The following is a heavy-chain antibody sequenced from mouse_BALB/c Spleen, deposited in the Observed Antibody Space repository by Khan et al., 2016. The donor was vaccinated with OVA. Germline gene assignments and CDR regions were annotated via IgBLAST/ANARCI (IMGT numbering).Heavy chain of an antibody. CDR1: GFSLTSYG. CDR2: IWGDGNT. J-gene: IGHJ4*01. V-gene: IGHV2-3*01. Sequence: VQLQQSGPGLVAPSQSLSITCTVSGFSLTSYGVSWVRQPPGKGLEWLGVIWGDGNTNFHSALRYRLSISKDNSKSQVFLKLNSRQTDDTATHYCAKDRGYYAVDYWGQGTSVTVSS. CDR3: AKDRGYYAVDY.